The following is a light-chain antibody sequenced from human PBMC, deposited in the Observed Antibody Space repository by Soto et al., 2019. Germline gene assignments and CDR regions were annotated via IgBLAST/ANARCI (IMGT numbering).Light chain of an antibody. CDR1: QSVSSY. J-gene: IGKJ1*01. CDR2: DAS. Sequence: EIVLTQSPATRSLSPGERATLSCRASQSVSSYLAWYQQKPGQAPRLLIYDASNRATGIPARFSGSGSGTDFTLTISSLEPEDFAVYYCQQRSNWPGTFGQGTKVEI. CDR3: QQRSNWPGT. V-gene: IGKV3-11*01.